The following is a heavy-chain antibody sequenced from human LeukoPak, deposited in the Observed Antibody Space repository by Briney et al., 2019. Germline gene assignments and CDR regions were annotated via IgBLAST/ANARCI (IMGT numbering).Heavy chain of an antibody. J-gene: IGHJ3*02. CDR3: ARAPDYGDYETAFDI. D-gene: IGHD4-17*01. V-gene: IGHV4-34*01. CDR2: INHSGST. Sequence: SETLSLTCAVYGGSFSGYYWSWIRQPPGKGLEWIGEINHSGSTNYNPSLKSRVTISVDTSKNQFSPKLSSVTAADTAVYYCARAPDYGDYETAFDIWGQGTMVTVSS. CDR1: GGSFSGYY.